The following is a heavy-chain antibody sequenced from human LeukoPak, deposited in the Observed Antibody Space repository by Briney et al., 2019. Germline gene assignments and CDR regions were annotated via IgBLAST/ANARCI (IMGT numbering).Heavy chain of an antibody. J-gene: IGHJ4*02. V-gene: IGHV3-23*01. CDR2: ISGSGDST. D-gene: IGHD4-17*01. CDR3: AKIYGDFIPFDF. CDR1: GFTFSSHA. Sequence: PGGSLRLSCAASGFTFSSHAMSWVRQAPGKGLEWVSIISGSGDSTYYADSVEGRFTISRDNSKNTLYLQVNSLRAEDTAVYYCAKIYGDFIPFDFWGQGTLVTVSS.